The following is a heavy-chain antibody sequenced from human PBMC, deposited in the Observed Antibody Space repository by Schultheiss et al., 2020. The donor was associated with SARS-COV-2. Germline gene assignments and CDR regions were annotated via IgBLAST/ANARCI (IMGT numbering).Heavy chain of an antibody. J-gene: IGHJ6*02. D-gene: IGHD5-12*01. CDR3: ARLPPPYSGYEADYYGMDV. CDR1: GGSISSSSYY. V-gene: IGHV4-39*01. CDR2: IYYSGST. Sequence: SETLSLTCTVSGGSISSSSYYWGWIRQPPGKGLEWIGSIYYSGSTYYNPSLKSRVTISVDTSKNQFSLKLSSVTAADTAVYYCARLPPPYSGYEADYYGMDVWGQGTTVTVAS.